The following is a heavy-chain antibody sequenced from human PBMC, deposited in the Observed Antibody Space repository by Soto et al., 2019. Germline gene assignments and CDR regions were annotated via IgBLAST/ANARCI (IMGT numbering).Heavy chain of an antibody. J-gene: IGHJ6*03. CDR3: ARLPYDFWSGYYYYYYYMDV. CDR1: GGSISSSSYY. Sequence: SETLSLTCTVSGGSISSSSYYWGWIRQPPGKGLEWIGSIYYSGSTYYNPSLKSRVTISVDTSKNQFSLKLSSVTAADTAVYYCARLPYDFWSGYYYYYYYMDVWAKGTTVTVSS. V-gene: IGHV4-39*01. D-gene: IGHD3-3*01. CDR2: IYYSGST.